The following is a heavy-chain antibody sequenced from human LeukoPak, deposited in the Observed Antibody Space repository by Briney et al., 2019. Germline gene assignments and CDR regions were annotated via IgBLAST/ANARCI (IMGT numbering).Heavy chain of an antibody. V-gene: IGHV4-39*07. D-gene: IGHD3-16*02. Sequence: SETLSLTCTVSGGSISSSSYYWGWIRQPPGKGLEWIGEINHSGSTNYNPSLKSRVTISVDTSKNQFSLKLSSVTAADTAVYYCARELSSSYDYWGQGTLVTVSS. CDR3: ARELSSSYDY. CDR1: GGSISSSSYY. J-gene: IGHJ4*02. CDR2: INHSGST.